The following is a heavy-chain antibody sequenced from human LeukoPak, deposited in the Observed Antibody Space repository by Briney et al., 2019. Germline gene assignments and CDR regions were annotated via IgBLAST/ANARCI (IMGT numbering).Heavy chain of an antibody. J-gene: IGHJ3*02. CDR2: IYTSGST. Sequence: SETLSLTCTVSGGSISSYYWSWIRQPPGKGLEWIGYIYTSGSTNYNPSLKSRVTISVDTSKNQFSLKLSSVTAADTAVYYCASGYPAALGAFDIWGQGTMVTVSS. V-gene: IGHV4-4*09. D-gene: IGHD2-2*01. CDR3: ASGYPAALGAFDI. CDR1: GGSISSYY.